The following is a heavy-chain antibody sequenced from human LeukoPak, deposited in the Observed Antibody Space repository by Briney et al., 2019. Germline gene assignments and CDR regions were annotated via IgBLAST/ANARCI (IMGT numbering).Heavy chain of an antibody. Sequence: ASVKVSCKASGYTFTNYYMHWVRQAPGQGLEWIGIINPSDGSTTYAQKFQGRVTMTRDMSTSTVYMELSSLRSEDTAVYYCARDMSSVLRFLEWSPRHSLDYWGQGTLVTVSS. D-gene: IGHD3-3*01. CDR2: INPSDGST. CDR1: GYTFTNYY. J-gene: IGHJ4*02. CDR3: ARDMSSVLRFLEWSPRHSLDY. V-gene: IGHV1-46*01.